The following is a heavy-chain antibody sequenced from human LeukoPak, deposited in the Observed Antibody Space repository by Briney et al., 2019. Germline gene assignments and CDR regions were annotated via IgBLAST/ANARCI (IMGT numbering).Heavy chain of an antibody. CDR3: ARHRSGWLQSSFDY. J-gene: IGHJ4*02. V-gene: IGHV4-39*01. D-gene: IGHD5-24*01. Sequence: PSETLSLTCTVSGGSISSSNYYWDWIRQPPGKGLEWIGSIYYSGSTNYNPSLKSRVTISVDTSKNQFSLKLSSVTAADTAVYYCARHRSGWLQSSFDYWGQGTLVTVSS. CDR2: IYYSGST. CDR1: GGSISSSNYY.